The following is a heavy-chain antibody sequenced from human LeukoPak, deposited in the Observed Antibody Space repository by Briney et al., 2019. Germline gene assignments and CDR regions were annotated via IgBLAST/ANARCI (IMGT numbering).Heavy chain of an antibody. V-gene: IGHV4-38-2*02. D-gene: IGHD6-13*01. Sequence: SETLSLTCTVSGYSISSGYYWGWSRQPPGKGLEWIGSIYHSGSTYYNPSLKSRVTISVDTSKNQFSLKLSSVTAADTAVYYCARAHSSDAFDIWGQGTMVTVSS. CDR3: ARAHSSDAFDI. CDR2: IYHSGST. J-gene: IGHJ3*02. CDR1: GYSISSGYY.